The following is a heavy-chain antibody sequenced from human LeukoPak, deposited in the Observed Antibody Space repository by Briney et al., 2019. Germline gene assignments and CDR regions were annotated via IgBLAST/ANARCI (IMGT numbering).Heavy chain of an antibody. Sequence: PSETLSLTCAVSGGSISSGGYSWSWIRQPPGKGLEWIGYYSGSTNYNPSLKSRATILADTSKNQFSLKLTSVTAADTAVYYCARDRYFDNWGQGILVTVSS. V-gene: IGHV4-61*08. J-gene: IGHJ4*02. CDR1: GGSISSGGYS. CDR2: YSGST. CDR3: ARDRYFDN.